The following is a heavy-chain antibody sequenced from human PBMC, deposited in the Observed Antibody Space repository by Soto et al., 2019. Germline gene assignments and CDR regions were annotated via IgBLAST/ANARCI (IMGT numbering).Heavy chain of an antibody. CDR2: ISVSGHST. CDR1: GFSFSSNA. D-gene: IGHD1-7*01. J-gene: IGHJ4*02. V-gene: IGHV3-23*01. CDR3: ANGAEGTTWVRFDY. Sequence: EVQLLESGGGLVHPGGSLRLSCAASGFSFSSNAMSWVRQAPGKGLEWVSAISVSGHSTFYADSVKGPFTISRDNSKNTLYLQMTSLRVGDTAVYYCANGAEGTTWVRFDYSGQGIRVTVSS.